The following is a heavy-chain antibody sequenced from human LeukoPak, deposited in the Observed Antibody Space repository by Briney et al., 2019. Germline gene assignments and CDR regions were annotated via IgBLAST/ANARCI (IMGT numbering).Heavy chain of an antibody. J-gene: IGHJ4*02. Sequence: SVKVSCKASGGTFSRYAISWVRQAPGQGLEWMGGIIPIFGTANYAQKFQGRVTITADKSTSTAYMELSSLRSEDTAVYYCARDRGDTMVRGVITIDYWGQGTLVTVSS. CDR3: ARDRGDTMVRGVITIDY. D-gene: IGHD3-10*01. CDR2: IIPIFGTA. CDR1: GGTFSRYA. V-gene: IGHV1-69*06.